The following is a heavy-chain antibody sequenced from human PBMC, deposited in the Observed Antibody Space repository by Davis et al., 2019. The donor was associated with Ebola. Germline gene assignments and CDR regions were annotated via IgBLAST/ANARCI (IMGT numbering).Heavy chain of an antibody. Sequence: PSETLSLTCTVSGGSISSYYWSWIRQPAGKGLEWIGRIYTSGSTNYNPSLKSRVTMSVDTSKNQFSLKLSSVTAADTAVYYCARDSPIVVVPVVVEDYYYGMDVWGQGTTVTVSS. D-gene: IGHD2-2*01. V-gene: IGHV4-4*07. CDR3: ARDSPIVVVPVVVEDYYYGMDV. J-gene: IGHJ6*02. CDR2: IYTSGST. CDR1: GGSISSYY.